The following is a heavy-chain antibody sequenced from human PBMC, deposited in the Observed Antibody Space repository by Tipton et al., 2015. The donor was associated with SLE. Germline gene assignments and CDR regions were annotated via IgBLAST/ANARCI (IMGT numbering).Heavy chain of an antibody. CDR3: ARNRVFYFDY. V-gene: IGHV4-59*08. CDR2: IYDTGRT. J-gene: IGHJ4*02. CDR1: GGSINTYY. Sequence: TLSLTCTVSGGSINTYYWSWIRQPPGKGLEYIGYIYDTGRTNYDPSLKSRVTISLDTSKNQFPLRLSSVTAADTAVYYCARNRVFYFDYWGQGSLVTVSS.